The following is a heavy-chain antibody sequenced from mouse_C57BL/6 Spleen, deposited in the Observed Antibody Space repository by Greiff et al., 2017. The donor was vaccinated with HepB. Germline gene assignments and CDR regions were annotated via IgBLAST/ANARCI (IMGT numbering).Heavy chain of an antibody. CDR2: ISSGGDYI. J-gene: IGHJ1*03. D-gene: IGHD2-3*01. CDR3: TRGHVEMDWYFDV. CDR1: GFTFSSYA. V-gene: IGHV5-9-1*02. Sequence: EVKLMESGEGLVKPGGSLKLSCAASGFTFSSYAMSWVRQTPEKRLEWVAYISSGGDYIYYADTVKGRFTISRDNASNTLYLQMSSLKSEDTAMYYCTRGHVEMDWYFDVWGTGTTVTVAS.